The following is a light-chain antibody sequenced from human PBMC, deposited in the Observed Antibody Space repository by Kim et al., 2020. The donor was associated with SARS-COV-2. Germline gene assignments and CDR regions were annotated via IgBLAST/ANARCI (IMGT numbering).Light chain of an antibody. CDR2: ATS. CDR1: QDISNF. J-gene: IGKJ2*01. CDR3: LQHKSYPYT. V-gene: IGKV1-17*03. Sequence: DIQMTQSPSAMSASVGDRVTITCRASQDISNFLAWFQQKPGKVPKRPIYATSSLQSGVPSRFSGSGSGTEYSLTISSLQPEDFATYYCLQHKSYPYTLGQGTKLEI.